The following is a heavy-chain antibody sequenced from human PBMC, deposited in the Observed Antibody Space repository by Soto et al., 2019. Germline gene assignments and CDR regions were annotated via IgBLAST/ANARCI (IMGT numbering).Heavy chain of an antibody. J-gene: IGHJ3*02. CDR2: VTGRSSST. D-gene: IGHD2-2*01. CDR1: GFTFSNYA. V-gene: IGHV3-23*01. CDR3: TKHLPSKKNQRRWADAFHI. Sequence: EVRLLESGGGLVQPGGSLRLSCVASGFTFSNYAMSWVRQAPGKGLEWVSVVTGRSSSTYYADSVEGRFIISRDNSRNTLFLQTNSLGAEDTAVHYCTKHLPSKKNQRRWADAFHIWGQGTILTVSS.